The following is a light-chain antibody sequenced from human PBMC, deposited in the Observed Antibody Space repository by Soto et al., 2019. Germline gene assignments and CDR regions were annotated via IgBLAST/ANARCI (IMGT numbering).Light chain of an antibody. CDR2: DAS. CDR3: QQSNNWPKT. J-gene: IGKJ1*01. CDR1: QSVNSN. V-gene: IGKV3-15*01. Sequence: EIVMTQSPATLSVSPGETATLSCRASQSVNSNLAWYQQKPGQAPRLLISDASTRAAGLPARFSGSGSGTEFTLTISSLQSEDVAVYFGQQSNNWPKTFGQGTKVEIK.